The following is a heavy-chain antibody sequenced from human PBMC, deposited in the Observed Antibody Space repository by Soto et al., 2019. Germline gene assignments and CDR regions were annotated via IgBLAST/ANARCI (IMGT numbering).Heavy chain of an antibody. Sequence: RSLTLSDAPSGFPFSCYSMNWVHQAQGKGLEWVSSISSSSSYIYYADSVKGRFTISRDNAKNSLYLQMNSLRAEDTAVYYCAREKPNIWWLYFDYWGQGTLVTVSS. V-gene: IGHV3-21*01. J-gene: IGHJ4*02. D-gene: IGHD5-12*01. CDR3: AREKPNIWWLYFDY. CDR2: ISSSSSYI. CDR1: GFPFSCYS.